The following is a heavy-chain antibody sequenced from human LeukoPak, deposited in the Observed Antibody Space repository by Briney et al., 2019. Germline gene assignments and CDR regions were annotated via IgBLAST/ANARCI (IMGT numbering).Heavy chain of an antibody. D-gene: IGHD3-10*01. CDR1: GFPFSSYS. CDR2: ISSSSSYM. CDR3: ARDKPSTVILWSGMDV. Sequence: PGGSLRLSCAASGFPFSSYSMNWVRQAPGKGLEWVSSISSSSSYMYYGDSMKGRFTISRDNAKNSLYLQMNSLGVEDTAVYYCARDKPSTVILWSGMDVWGKGTTVTVSS. J-gene: IGHJ6*04. V-gene: IGHV3-21*01.